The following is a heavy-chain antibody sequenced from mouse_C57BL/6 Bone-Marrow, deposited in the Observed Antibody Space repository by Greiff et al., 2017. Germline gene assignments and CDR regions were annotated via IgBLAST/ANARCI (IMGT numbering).Heavy chain of an antibody. CDR3: AIDDGSSYWYFDV. CDR2: IYPRDGST. D-gene: IGHD1-1*01. J-gene: IGHJ1*03. V-gene: IGHV1-85*01. Sequence: QVQLQQSGPELVKPGASVQLSCKASGYTFTSYDINWVKQRPGQGLGWIGWIYPRDGSTTYNVKFKGKATLTVDTSSSTAYMELHSLTSEDSAVYFCAIDDGSSYWYFDVWGTGTTVTVSS. CDR1: GYTFTSYD.